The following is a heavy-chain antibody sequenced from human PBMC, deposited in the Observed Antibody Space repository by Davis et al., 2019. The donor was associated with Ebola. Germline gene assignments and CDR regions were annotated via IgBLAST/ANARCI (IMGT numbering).Heavy chain of an antibody. CDR3: ARLGYYYDSSGYYTGAFDI. CDR2: IYYSGST. D-gene: IGHD3-22*01. CDR1: GGSISSYY. V-gene: IGHV4-59*08. Sequence: ESLKISCTVSGGSISSYYWSWIRQPPGKGLEWIGYIYYSGSTNYNPSLKSRVTISVDTSKNQFSLKLSSVTAADTAVYYCARLGYYYDSSGYYTGAFDIWGQGTMVTVSS. J-gene: IGHJ3*02.